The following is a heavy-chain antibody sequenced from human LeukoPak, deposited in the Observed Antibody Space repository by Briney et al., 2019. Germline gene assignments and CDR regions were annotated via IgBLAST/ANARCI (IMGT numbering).Heavy chain of an antibody. Sequence: GESLKISCKGSGYSFTTFWIGWVRQMPGKGLEWMGMIYPGDSDARYSPSLQGQVTISADKAISTAYLQWSSLKASDSALYYCARRAYCGGDCFNDYWGQGTLVTVSS. CDR3: ARRAYCGGDCFNDY. CDR1: GYSFTTFW. J-gene: IGHJ4*02. CDR2: IYPGDSDA. D-gene: IGHD2-21*02. V-gene: IGHV5-51*01.